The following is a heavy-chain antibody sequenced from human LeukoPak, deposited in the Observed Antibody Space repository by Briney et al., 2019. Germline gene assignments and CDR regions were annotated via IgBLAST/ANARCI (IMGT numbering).Heavy chain of an antibody. CDR2: ISDSGGTI. V-gene: IGHV3-23*01. CDR3: AKKLSGSYKAFDY. J-gene: IGHJ4*02. CDR1: GFTFSSYA. Sequence: TGGSLRLSCAASGFTFSSYAMSWVRQAPGKGLECVSGISDSGGTICYADSVKGRFTISRDNSKNTLYLQMNSLRAEDTAVYYCAKKLSGSYKAFDYWGQGTPVTVSS. D-gene: IGHD1-26*01.